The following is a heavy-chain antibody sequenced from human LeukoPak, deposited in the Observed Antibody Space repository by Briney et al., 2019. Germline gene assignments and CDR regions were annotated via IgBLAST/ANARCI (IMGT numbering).Heavy chain of an antibody. CDR2: ISSGGGST. D-gene: IGHD6-6*01. CDR3: AKDSLQAARPGDWFDP. V-gene: IGHV3-23*01. Sequence: GGSLRLSCAASEFTFSSYAMSWVRQAPGKGLEWVSAISSGGGSTYYADSVKGRFTISRDNSKNTLYLQMNSLRAEDTAVYYCAKDSLQAARPGDWFDPWGQGTLVTVSS. CDR1: EFTFSSYA. J-gene: IGHJ5*02.